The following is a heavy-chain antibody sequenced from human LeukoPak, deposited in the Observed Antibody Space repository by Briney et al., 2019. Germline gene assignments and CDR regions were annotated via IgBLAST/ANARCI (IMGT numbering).Heavy chain of an antibody. J-gene: IGHJ4*02. CDR1: GFTFSSYG. D-gene: IGHD5-12*01. CDR3: AKQGGYDWDVFDY. CDR2: IRYDGNNK. V-gene: IGHV3-30*02. Sequence: GGSLRLSCAASGFTFSSYGMHWVRQAPGKGLEWVAFIRYDGNNKYYADSVKGRFTISRDNSKNTLYLQMNSLRAEDTAVYYCAKQGGYDWDVFDYWGQGTLVTVSS.